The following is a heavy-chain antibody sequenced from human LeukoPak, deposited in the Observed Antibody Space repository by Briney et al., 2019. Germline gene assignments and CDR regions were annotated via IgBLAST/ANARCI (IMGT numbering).Heavy chain of an antibody. CDR3: ATSSKNYYDTSGYYYYMDV. Sequence: PSETLSLTCTVSGGSISTYYWTWIRQPAGKGLEWIGRTYTSGGTKYNPSLKSRVTMSVDTSKNQFSLKLSSVTAADTAVYYCATSSKNYYDTSGYYYYMDVWGKGTTVTVSS. V-gene: IGHV4-4*07. J-gene: IGHJ6*03. D-gene: IGHD3-22*01. CDR1: GGSISTYY. CDR2: TYTSGGT.